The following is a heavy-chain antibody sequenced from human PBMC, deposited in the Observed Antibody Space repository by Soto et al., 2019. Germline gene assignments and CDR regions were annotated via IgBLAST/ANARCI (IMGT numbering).Heavy chain of an antibody. V-gene: IGHV3-73*02. D-gene: IGHD4-4*01. CDR1: GFTFSGSA. Sequence: EVQLVESGGGLVQPGESLRLSCAASGFTFSGSAMHWVRQAPGKGLEWVGRIRSKPSNYATAYAASVKGRFSISRDDSKNTAYLQVNGLKTEDTAVYYCSGGQNDYNYYYYYPMDVWGRGTTVTVSS. CDR3: SGGQNDYNYYYYYPMDV. CDR2: IRSKPSNYAT. J-gene: IGHJ6*02.